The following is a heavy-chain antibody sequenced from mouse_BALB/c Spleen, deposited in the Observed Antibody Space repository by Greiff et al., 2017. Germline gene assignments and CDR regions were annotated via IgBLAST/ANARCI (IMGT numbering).Heavy chain of an antibody. D-gene: IGHD2-1*01. CDR3: ARWGNSRYFDV. Sequence: DVQLQESGPGLVKPSQSLSLTCTVTGYSITSDYAWTWIRQFPGNKLEWMGYISYSGSTSYNPSLKSRISITRDTSKNQFFLQLNSVTTEDTATYYCARWGNSRYFDVWGAGTTVTVSS. CDR2: ISYSGST. J-gene: IGHJ1*01. CDR1: GYSITSDYA. V-gene: IGHV3-2*02.